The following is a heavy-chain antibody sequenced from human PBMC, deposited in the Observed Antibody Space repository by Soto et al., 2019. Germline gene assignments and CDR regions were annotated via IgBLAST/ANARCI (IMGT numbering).Heavy chain of an antibody. CDR2: IYYSGST. CDR1: GGSVSSGSYY. CDR3: ARVIGRTGDLRAGGSHYFDY. J-gene: IGHJ4*02. Sequence: SETLSLTCTVSGGSVSSGSYYWSWIRQPPGKGLEWIGYIYYSGSTNYNPSLKSRVTISVDTSKNQFSLKLSSVTAADTAVYYCARVIGRTGDLRAGGSHYFDYWGQGTLVTVSS. V-gene: IGHV4-61*01. D-gene: IGHD7-27*01.